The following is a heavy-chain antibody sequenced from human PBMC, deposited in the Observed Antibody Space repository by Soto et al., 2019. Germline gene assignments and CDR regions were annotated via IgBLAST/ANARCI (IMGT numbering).Heavy chain of an antibody. V-gene: IGHV1-69*13. Sequence: SVKVSCKASGGTFSSYAISWVRQAPGQGLEWMGGIIPIFGTANYAQKFQGRVTITADESTSTAYMELSSLRSEDTAVYYCARGYYYDSSGYSVGTDYYYYGMDVWGQG. CDR3: ARGYYYDSSGYSVGTDYYYYGMDV. D-gene: IGHD3-22*01. J-gene: IGHJ6*02. CDR1: GGTFSSYA. CDR2: IIPIFGTA.